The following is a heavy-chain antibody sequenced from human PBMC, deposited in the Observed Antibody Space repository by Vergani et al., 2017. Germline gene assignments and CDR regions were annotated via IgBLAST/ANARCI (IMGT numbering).Heavy chain of an antibody. Sequence: EVQLVESGGGLVQPGGSLRLSCAASGFTFSTYDMHWVRQATGKGLEWVSAIGTAGDTYYPGSVKGRFTISRENAKNSLYLQMNGLRAGDTAVYYCARRDSSSPALDYWGQGTLSPSPQ. CDR3: ARRDSSSPALDY. J-gene: IGHJ4*02. CDR2: IGTAGDT. CDR1: GFTFSTYD. V-gene: IGHV3-13*01. D-gene: IGHD6-6*01.